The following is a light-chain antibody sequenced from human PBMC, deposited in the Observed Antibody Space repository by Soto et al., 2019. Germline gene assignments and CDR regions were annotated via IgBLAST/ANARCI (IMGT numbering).Light chain of an antibody. J-gene: IGKJ5*01. CDR3: QQYGSSPAIT. CDR1: QSVSSSY. CDR2: GAS. Sequence: EIVSTQSPCTLSLSPGERATLSCRASQSVSSSYLAWYQQKPGQAPRLLIYGASSRATGIPDRFSGSGSGTDFTLTISRLEPEDFAVYYCQQYGSSPAITFGQGTRLEIK. V-gene: IGKV3-20*01.